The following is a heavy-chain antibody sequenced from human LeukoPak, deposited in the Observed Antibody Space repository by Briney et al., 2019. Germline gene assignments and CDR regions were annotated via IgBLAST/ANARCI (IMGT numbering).Heavy chain of an antibody. J-gene: IGHJ4*02. V-gene: IGHV4-34*01. CDR1: GGSFSGYY. CDR2: INHSGST. CDR3: ARGGDGDCVVRY. D-gene: IGHD2-21*02. Sequence: SETLSLTCAVYGGSFSGYYWSWIRQPPGKGLEWIGEINHSGSTNYNPSLKSRVTISVDTSKNQFSLKLSSVTAADTAVYYCARGGDGDCVVRYWGQGTLVTVSS.